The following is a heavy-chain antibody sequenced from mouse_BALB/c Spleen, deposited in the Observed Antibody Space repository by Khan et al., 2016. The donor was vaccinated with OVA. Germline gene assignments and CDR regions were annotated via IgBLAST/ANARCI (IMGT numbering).Heavy chain of an antibody. Sequence: EVQLQESGPGLVKPSQSLSLTCSVTGYSITSGYYWNWIRQFPGNKLEWMGYISYDGSDNCNPSLKNRFSITRDTSKNQFFLKLKSVTTEDTATYYGARGARATYYFDYWGQGTSLTVSS. CDR1: GYSITSGYY. CDR3: ARGARATYYFDY. J-gene: IGHJ2*03. CDR2: ISYDGSD. D-gene: IGHD3-1*01. V-gene: IGHV3-6*02.